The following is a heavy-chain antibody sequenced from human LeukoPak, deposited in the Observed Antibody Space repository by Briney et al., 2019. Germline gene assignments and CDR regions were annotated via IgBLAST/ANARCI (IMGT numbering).Heavy chain of an antibody. CDR2: INTNTGNP. CDR1: GYTFTGYY. D-gene: IGHD3-16*01. J-gene: IGHJ4*02. Sequence: ASVKVSCKASGYTFTGYYMHWVRQAPGQGLEWMGWINTNTGNPTYAQGFTGRFVFSLDTSVSTAYLQISSLKAEDTAVYYCARNLVWGSRYFDYWGQGTLVTVSS. CDR3: ARNLVWGSRYFDY. V-gene: IGHV7-4-1*02.